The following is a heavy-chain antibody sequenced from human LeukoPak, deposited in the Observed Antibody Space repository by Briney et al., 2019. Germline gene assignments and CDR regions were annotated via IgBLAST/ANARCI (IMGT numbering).Heavy chain of an antibody. Sequence: PGGSLRLSCAASGFTFSTYRMNWVRRAPGKGLEWVSSISSSSSYIYYADSVNGRFTISRDNAKNSLFLQMNSLRAEDTAVYYCAREVRVNTVLDYWGQGTQVTVFS. CDR2: ISSSSSYI. CDR3: AREVRVNTVLDY. CDR1: GFTFSTYR. V-gene: IGHV3-21*06. J-gene: IGHJ4*02. D-gene: IGHD4-17*01.